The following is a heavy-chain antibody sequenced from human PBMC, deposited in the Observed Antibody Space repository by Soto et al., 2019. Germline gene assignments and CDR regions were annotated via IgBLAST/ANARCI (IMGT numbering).Heavy chain of an antibody. CDR2: IHKTGTIT. J-gene: IGHJ4*02. CDR3: VRDLNYKFFFDL. Sequence: ESGGDLVQPGDSLTISRAASGFTFSTYAMSWVRQAPGKGLEWVSGIHKTGTITFYADSVKGRFTISRDNSKNTLYLHMRSLRDGDTAVYYCVRDLNYKFFFDLWGQGTLVTVSS. D-gene: IGHD3-10*01. V-gene: IGHV3-23*05. CDR1: GFTFSTYA.